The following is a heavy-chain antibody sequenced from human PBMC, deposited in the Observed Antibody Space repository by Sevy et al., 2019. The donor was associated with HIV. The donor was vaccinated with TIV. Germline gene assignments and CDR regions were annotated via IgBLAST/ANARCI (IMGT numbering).Heavy chain of an antibody. CDR3: AKETTSGYFP. Sequence: GGSLRLSCAVSAFRFNTYVTSWVRQAPGKGLEWVSSISASGGYTYYADSVKGRFAISRDNSKNTVDLQMNSLRAEDTALYYCAKETTSGYFPWGQGTLVTVSS. CDR1: AFRFNTYV. D-gene: IGHD3-3*01. CDR2: ISASGGYT. J-gene: IGHJ5*02. V-gene: IGHV3-23*01.